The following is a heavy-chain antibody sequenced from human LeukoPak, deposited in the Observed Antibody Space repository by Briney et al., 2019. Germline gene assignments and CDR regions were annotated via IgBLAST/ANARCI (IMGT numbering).Heavy chain of an antibody. CDR1: GFSFSSYW. CDR3: ARDWAWGGFDH. J-gene: IGHJ4*02. V-gene: IGHV3-74*01. Sequence: GGSLRLACEGAGFSFSSYWMHWVRQAPGKGLAWVSRIRTDGGTKYYADSVKGRFTVSRDNARNTLYLQMDSLRVDDTAVYYCARDWAWGGFDHWGQGTLVTVSS. CDR2: IRTDGGTK. D-gene: IGHD3-16*01.